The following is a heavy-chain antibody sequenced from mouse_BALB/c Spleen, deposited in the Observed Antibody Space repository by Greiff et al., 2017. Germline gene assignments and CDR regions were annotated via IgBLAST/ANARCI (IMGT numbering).Heavy chain of an antibody. D-gene: IGHD2-14*01. V-gene: IGHV1S22*01. CDR3: TRSGRYDDFDY. CDR1: GYTFTSYW. CDR2: IYPGSGST. Sequence: LKQPGSELVRPGASVKLSCKASGYTFTSYWMHWVKQRPGQGLEWIGNIYPGSGSTNYDEKFKSKATLTVDTSSSTAYMQLSSLTSEGSAVYYCTRSGRYDDFDYWGQGTTLTVSS. J-gene: IGHJ2*01.